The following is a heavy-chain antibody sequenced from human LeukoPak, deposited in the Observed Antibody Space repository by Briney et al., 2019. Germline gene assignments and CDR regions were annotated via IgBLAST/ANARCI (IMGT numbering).Heavy chain of an antibody. CDR3: AVLHYYAMDV. CDR2: ISTDGSQT. CDR1: GFTFSNYW. V-gene: IGHV3-74*01. Sequence: GGSLRLSCEASGFTFSNYWMHWVRQAPGKGLMWVSQISTDGSQTFYADSVKGRFTISRDNAKNTLFLQMDSLRGEDAALYYCAVLHYYAMDVWGQGPTVTVSS. J-gene: IGHJ6*02. D-gene: IGHD2-8*01.